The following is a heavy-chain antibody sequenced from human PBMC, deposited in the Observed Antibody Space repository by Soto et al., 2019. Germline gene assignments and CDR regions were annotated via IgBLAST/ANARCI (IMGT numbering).Heavy chain of an antibody. V-gene: IGHV3-48*03. CDR3: ARADNWNDYYYYRMDV. J-gene: IGHJ6*02. Sequence: EVQLVESGGGLVQPGGSLRLSCAASGFTFSSYEMNWVRQAPGKGLEWVSYISSSGSTIYYADSVKGRFTISRDNAKNSLYLQMNSLRGVDTAVYYCARADNWNDYYYYRMDVWGQGTTVTVSS. CDR2: ISSSGSTI. D-gene: IGHD1-1*01. CDR1: GFTFSSYE.